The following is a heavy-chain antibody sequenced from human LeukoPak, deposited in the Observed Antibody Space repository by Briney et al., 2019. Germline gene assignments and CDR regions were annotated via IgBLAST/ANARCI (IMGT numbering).Heavy chain of an antibody. CDR1: GGSISSGGYS. J-gene: IGHJ6*02. D-gene: IGHD2-15*01. CDR2: IYHSGST. CDR3: ARGRIGDYYYYYGMDV. Sequence: PSQTLSLTCAVSGGSISSGGYSWSWIRQPPGKGLEWIGYIYHSGSTYYNPSLKSRVTISLDRSKNQFSLKLSSVTAADTAVYYCARGRIGDYYYYYGMDVWGQGTTVTVSS. V-gene: IGHV4-30-2*01.